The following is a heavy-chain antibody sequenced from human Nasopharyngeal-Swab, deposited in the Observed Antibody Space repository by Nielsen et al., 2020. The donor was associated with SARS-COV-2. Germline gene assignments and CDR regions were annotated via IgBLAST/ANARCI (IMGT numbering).Heavy chain of an antibody. J-gene: IGHJ6*02. V-gene: IGHV5-10-1*01. CDR2: IYPGDSYT. Sequence: VRQMPGKGLEWMGIIYPGDSYTNYSPSFQGHVTISADKSISTAYLQWSSLKASDTAMYYCATSYYYGSGSYYTFSYYYGMDVWGQGTTVTVSS. CDR3: ATSYYYGSGSYYTFSYYYGMDV. D-gene: IGHD3-10*01.